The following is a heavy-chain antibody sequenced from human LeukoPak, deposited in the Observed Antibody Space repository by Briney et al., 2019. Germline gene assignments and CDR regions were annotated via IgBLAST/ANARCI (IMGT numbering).Heavy chain of an antibody. CDR2: ISGSGGST. D-gene: IGHD3-22*01. CDR3: AKDTGVLYPYDSSGYFDY. V-gene: IGHV3-23*01. J-gene: IGHJ4*02. Sequence: GGSLRLSCAASGFTFSSYAMSRVRQAPGKGLEWVSAISGSGGSTYYADSVKGRFTISRDNSKNTLYLQMNSLRAEDTAVYYCAKDTGVLYPYDSSGYFDYWGQGTLVTVSS. CDR1: GFTFSSYA.